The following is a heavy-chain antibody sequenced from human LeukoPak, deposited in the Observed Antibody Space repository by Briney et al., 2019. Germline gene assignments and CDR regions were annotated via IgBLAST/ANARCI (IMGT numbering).Heavy chain of an antibody. J-gene: IGHJ6*02. Sequence: GRSLRLSCAASGFTFSSYAMHWVRQAPGKGLEWVAVISYDGSNKYYADSVKGRFTISRDNSKNTLYLQMNSLRAEDTAVYYCARDVDIVVATALDVWGQGTTVTVSS. V-gene: IGHV3-30*04. D-gene: IGHD2-21*02. CDR1: GFTFSSYA. CDR2: ISYDGSNK. CDR3: ARDVDIVVATALDV.